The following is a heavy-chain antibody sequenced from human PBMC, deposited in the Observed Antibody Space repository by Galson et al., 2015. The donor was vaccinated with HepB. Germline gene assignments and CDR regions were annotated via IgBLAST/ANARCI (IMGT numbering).Heavy chain of an antibody. CDR1: GFTFSSYI. D-gene: IGHD3-22*01. V-gene: IGHV3-33*01. CDR2: IWCDGSIE. CDR3: AREEANCDGSGRQPHDAFDI. Sequence: SLRLSCAASGFTFSSYIMHWVRQAPGKGLEWVALIWCDGSIEQYVDSVKGRFTISRDNSKNTLYLQMNSLRADDTALYYCAREEANCDGSGRQPHDAFDIWGQGTMLTVSS. J-gene: IGHJ3*02.